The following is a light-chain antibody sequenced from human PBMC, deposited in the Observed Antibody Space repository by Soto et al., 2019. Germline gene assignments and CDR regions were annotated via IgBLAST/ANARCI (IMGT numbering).Light chain of an antibody. CDR2: KAS. CDR1: QTISSW. Sequence: DIQMTQSPSTLSGSVGDRVTITCRASQTISSWLAWYQQKPGKAPKLLIYKASTLKSGVPSRFSGSGSGTKFTLTISSLQPDDFATYYCQHYNSYSEAFDQGTKVELK. J-gene: IGKJ1*01. V-gene: IGKV1-5*03. CDR3: QHYNSYSEA.